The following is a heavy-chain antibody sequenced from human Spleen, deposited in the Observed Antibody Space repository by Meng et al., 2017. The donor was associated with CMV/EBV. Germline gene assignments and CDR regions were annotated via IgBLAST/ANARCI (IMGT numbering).Heavy chain of an antibody. J-gene: IGHJ4*02. Sequence: ASVKVSCKASGYTFKSYGISWVRQVPGQRLEWMGWINAYNGNTDYMQKFQGRVTMTTDTSTSTAYMELRSLRSDDTAVYYCARGLRFLEWPADYWGQGTLVTVSS. V-gene: IGHV1-18*01. CDR3: ARGLRFLEWPADY. D-gene: IGHD3-3*01. CDR1: GYTFKSYG. CDR2: INAYNGNT.